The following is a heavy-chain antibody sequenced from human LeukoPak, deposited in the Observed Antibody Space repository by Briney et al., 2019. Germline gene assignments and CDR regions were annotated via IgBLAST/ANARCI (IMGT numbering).Heavy chain of an antibody. CDR3: ARGGPTYYYDSSGHRGAFDI. D-gene: IGHD3-22*01. V-gene: IGHV1-2*02. CDR1: GYTFTGYY. Sequence: WASVKVSCKPSGYTFTGYYMHWVRQAPGQGLEWMGWINPNSGDTNYAQKFQGGVTLTRDTSISTAYMDLSRLRSDDTAVFYCARGGPTYYYDSSGHRGAFDIWGQGTMVTVSS. CDR2: INPNSGDT. J-gene: IGHJ3*02.